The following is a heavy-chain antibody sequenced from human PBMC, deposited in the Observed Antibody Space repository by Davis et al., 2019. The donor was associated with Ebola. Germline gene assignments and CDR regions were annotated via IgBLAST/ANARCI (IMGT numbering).Heavy chain of an antibody. D-gene: IGHD3-10*01. CDR1: GYTFTSYG. CDR3: ARSGWFGDLYYCGMDV. CDR2: ISAYNGNT. Sequence: AASVQVSCKASGYTFTSYGISWVRQAPGQGLEWMGCISAYNGNTNYAQKLQGRVTMSTDTSTSTAYMELRSLRSDDTAVYYCARSGWFGDLYYCGMDVWGQGTTVTVSS. J-gene: IGHJ6*02. V-gene: IGHV1-18*04.